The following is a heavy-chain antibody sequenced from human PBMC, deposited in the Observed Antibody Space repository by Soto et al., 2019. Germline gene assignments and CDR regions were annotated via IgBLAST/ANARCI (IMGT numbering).Heavy chain of an antibody. CDR3: ARVIWSGHLTSDL. CDR2: ISSSSSTI. D-gene: IGHD3-3*01. CDR1: GFTFSSNS. J-gene: IGHJ5*02. V-gene: IGHV3-48*02. Sequence: EVQVVESGGGLVQPGGSLRLSCAASGFTFSSNSMNWVRQAPGKGLEWISYISSSSSTIYADSVKGRFTISRDXXXNSLYLQMNSLRDEDTAVYYCARVIWSGHLTSDLWGQGTLVTVSS.